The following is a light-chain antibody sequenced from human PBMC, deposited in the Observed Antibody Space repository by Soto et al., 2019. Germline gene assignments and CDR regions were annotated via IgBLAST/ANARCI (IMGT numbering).Light chain of an antibody. CDR1: QSVSSSY. J-gene: IGKJ1*01. CDR3: QQYGSSPWP. V-gene: IGKV3-20*01. Sequence: NVSRLSTGTLSLSTSESDTRSCRASQSVSSSYLAWYQQKPGQAPRLLIYGASSRATGIPDRFSGSGSGTDFTLTISRLEPEDFAVYYCQQYGSSPWPFGQGTEVAI. CDR2: GAS.